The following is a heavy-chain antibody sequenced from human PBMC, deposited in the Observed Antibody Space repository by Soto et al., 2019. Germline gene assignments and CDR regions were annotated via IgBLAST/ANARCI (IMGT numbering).Heavy chain of an antibody. Sequence: SETLSLTCTVSGGSISSGGYYWSWIRQHPGKGLEWIGYIYYSGSTYYNPSLKSRVTISVDTSKNQFSLKLSSVTAADTAVYYCARTPLGGGGDGYNFWFDPWGQGTLVTVSS. V-gene: IGHV4-31*03. J-gene: IGHJ5*02. CDR2: IYYSGST. CDR3: ARTPLGGGGDGYNFWFDP. CDR1: GGSISSGGYY. D-gene: IGHD2-21*01.